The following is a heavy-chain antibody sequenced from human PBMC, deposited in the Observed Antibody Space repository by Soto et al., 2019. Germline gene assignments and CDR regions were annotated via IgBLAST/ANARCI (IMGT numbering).Heavy chain of an antibody. CDR1: GCSISSSSYY. CDR3: ARVSGSYYYGMDV. D-gene: IGHD1-26*01. V-gene: IGHV4-39*07. CDR2: IYYSGST. J-gene: IGHJ6*02. Sequence: PSETLSLTCTVSGCSISSSSYYWGWIRQPPGKGLEWIGSIYYSGSTYYNPSLKSRVTISVDKSKNHFSLKLSSVTAADTAVYYCARVSGSYYYGMDVWGQGTTVTVS.